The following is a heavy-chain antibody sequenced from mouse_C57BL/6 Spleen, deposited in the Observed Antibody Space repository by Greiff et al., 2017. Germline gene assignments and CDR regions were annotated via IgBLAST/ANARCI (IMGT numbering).Heavy chain of an antibody. Sequence: QVHVKQSGAELVRPGASVTLSCKASGYTFTDYEMHWVKQTPVHGLEWIGAIDPETGGTAYNQKFKGKAILTADKSSSTAYMELRSLTSEDSAVYYFTRGWDRGFFDYWGQGTTLTVSS. D-gene: IGHD3-3*01. V-gene: IGHV1-15*01. CDR2: IDPETGGT. J-gene: IGHJ2*01. CDR1: GYTFTDYE. CDR3: TRGWDRGFFDY.